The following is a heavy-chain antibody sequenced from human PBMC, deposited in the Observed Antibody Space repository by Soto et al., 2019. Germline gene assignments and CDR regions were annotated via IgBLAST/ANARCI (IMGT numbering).Heavy chain of an antibody. D-gene: IGHD6-19*01. Sequence: ESGGGLVQPGRSLRLSCAASGFTFDDYAMHWVRQAPGKGLEWVSGISWNSGSIGYADSVKGRFTISRDNAKNSLYLQMNSLRAEDTALYYCAKDKKQWLVGCSDYWGQGTLVTVSS. CDR2: ISWNSGSI. CDR3: AKDKKQWLVGCSDY. V-gene: IGHV3-9*01. J-gene: IGHJ4*02. CDR1: GFTFDDYA.